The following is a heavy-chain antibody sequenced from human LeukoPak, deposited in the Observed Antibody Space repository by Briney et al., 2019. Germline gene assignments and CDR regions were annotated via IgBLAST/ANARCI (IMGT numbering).Heavy chain of an antibody. CDR2: IQPGDSDT. V-gene: IGHV5-51*01. CDR1: GYSFTSYW. D-gene: IGHD7-27*01. J-gene: IGHJ4*02. Sequence: GESLQISCKGSGYSFTSYWIGWVRQMPGKGLEWMGIIQPGDSDTRYSPSFQGQVTILADKSVNTAYLQWSSLKASDTAMYYCARLGNWVDYWGQGTLVTVSS. CDR3: ARLGNWVDY.